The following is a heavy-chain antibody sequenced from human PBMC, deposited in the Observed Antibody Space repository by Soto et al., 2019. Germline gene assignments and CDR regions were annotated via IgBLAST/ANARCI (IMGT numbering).Heavy chain of an antibody. CDR2: ISAYNGNT. CDR3: ARERGYERYSGYDPLDY. J-gene: IGHJ4*02. CDR1: GYTFTSYG. Sequence: EASVKVSCKASGYTFTSYGISWVRQAPGQGLEWMGWISAYNGNTNYAQKLQGRVTMTTDTSTSTAYMELRSLRSDDTAVYYCARERGYERYSGYDPLDYWGQGTLVTVSS. D-gene: IGHD5-12*01. V-gene: IGHV1-18*04.